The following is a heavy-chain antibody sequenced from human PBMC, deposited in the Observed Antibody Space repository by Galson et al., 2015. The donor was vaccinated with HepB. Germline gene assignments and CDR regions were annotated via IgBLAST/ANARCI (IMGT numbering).Heavy chain of an antibody. CDR3: ARDRTVAGFDY. J-gene: IGHJ4*02. CDR2: ISYDGSNK. CDR1: GFTFSSYA. Sequence: SLRLSCAASGFTFSSYAMHWVRQAPGKGLEWVAVISYDGSNKYYADSVKGRFTISRDNSKSTLYLQMNSLRAEDTAVYYCARDRTVAGFDYWGQGTLVTVSS. D-gene: IGHD6-19*01. V-gene: IGHV3-30-3*01.